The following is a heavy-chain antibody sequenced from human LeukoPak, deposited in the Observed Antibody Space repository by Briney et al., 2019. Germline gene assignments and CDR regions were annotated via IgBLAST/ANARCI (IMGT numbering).Heavy chain of an antibody. CDR3: AREYGGNPGLFGY. V-gene: IGHV1-18*01. D-gene: IGHD4-23*01. J-gene: IGHJ4*02. CDR2: ITPYNGNS. Sequence: ASVKVSCKASGYTFIGYSISWVRQAPGHGLEWMGWITPYNGNSNYVQNFQGRVTMTTDTSTSTAYMELRSLRSDDTAVYYCAREYGGNPGLFGYWGQGTLVTVSS. CDR1: GYTFIGYS.